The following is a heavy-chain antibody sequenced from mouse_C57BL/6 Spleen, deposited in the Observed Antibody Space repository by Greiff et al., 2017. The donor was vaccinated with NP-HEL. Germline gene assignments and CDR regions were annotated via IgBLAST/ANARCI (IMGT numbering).Heavy chain of an antibody. CDR3: ARDSSGYKDAMDY. CDR1: GFTFSSYG. Sequence: EVKLQESGGDLVKPGGSLKLSCAASGFTFSSYGMSWVRQTPDKRLEWVATISSGGSYTYYPDSVKGRFTISRDNAKNTLYLQMSSLKSEDTAMYYCARDSSGYKDAMDYWGQGTSVTVS. D-gene: IGHD3-2*02. J-gene: IGHJ4*01. V-gene: IGHV5-6*01. CDR2: ISSGGSYT.